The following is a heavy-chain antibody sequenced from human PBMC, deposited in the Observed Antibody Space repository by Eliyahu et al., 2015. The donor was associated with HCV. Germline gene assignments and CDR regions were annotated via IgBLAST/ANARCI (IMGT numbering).Heavy chain of an antibody. CDR3: ARWGSGSQDY. Sequence: QVQLVESGGGVVQPGRSLRLSCAAXGFTFSSYAMHWVRQAPGKGLEWVAVISYDGSNKYYADSVKGRFTISRDNSKNTLYLQMNSLRAEDTAVYYCARWGSGSQDYWGQGTLVTVSS. J-gene: IGHJ4*02. CDR2: ISYDGSNK. CDR1: GFTFSSYA. D-gene: IGHD3-10*01. V-gene: IGHV3-30*01.